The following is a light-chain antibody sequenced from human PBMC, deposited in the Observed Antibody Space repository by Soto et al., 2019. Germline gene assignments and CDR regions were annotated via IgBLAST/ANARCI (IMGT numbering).Light chain of an antibody. CDR3: QQYNNWPIT. Sequence: EIVMTQPPATLAVSAGERATLSCRASQSVSSNLAWYQQKPGQAPRLLIYGASTRATGIPARFSGSGSGTEFTLTISSLQSEDFAVYYCQQYNNWPITFGQGTRLEI. J-gene: IGKJ5*01. V-gene: IGKV3-15*01. CDR1: QSVSSN. CDR2: GAS.